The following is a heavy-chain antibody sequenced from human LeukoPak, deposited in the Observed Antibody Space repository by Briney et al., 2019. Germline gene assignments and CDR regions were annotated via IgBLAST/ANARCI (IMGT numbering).Heavy chain of an antibody. CDR3: AKGHYYGTGSLDY. Sequence: GGSLRLSCAASGFTFSSYGMSWVRQAPGKGLEWVSAIGGRDGSTYYADSVKGRFTISRDNSKNTLYVQMNSLRAEDTAVYYCAKGHYYGTGSLDYWGQGTLVTVSS. D-gene: IGHD3-10*01. CDR2: IGGRDGST. J-gene: IGHJ4*02. CDR1: GFTFSSYG. V-gene: IGHV3-23*01.